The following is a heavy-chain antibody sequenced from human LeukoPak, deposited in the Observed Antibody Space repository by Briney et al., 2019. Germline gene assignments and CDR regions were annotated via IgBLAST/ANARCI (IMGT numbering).Heavy chain of an antibody. D-gene: IGHD4-17*01. J-gene: IGHJ4*02. CDR2: INWVGETT. CDR3: AKDRQYGDYGGGDFFDS. CDR1: GFTFGDYA. Sequence: GGSLRLSCAASGFTFGDYAVHWVRQAPGKGLQWISSINWVGETTSYADSVKGRFTISRDNSESSLYLQMHSLRSEDTALYYCAKDRQYGDYGGGDFFDSWGQGTLVTVSS. V-gene: IGHV3-43D*03.